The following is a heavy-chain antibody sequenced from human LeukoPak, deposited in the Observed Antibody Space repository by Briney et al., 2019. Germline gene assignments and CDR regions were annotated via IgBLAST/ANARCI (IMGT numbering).Heavy chain of an antibody. J-gene: IGHJ3*02. V-gene: IGHV3-48*02. D-gene: IGHD3-16*01. CDR2: INSRSSSI. CDR1: GFTLTTYS. Sequence: GGSLRLSCAASGFTLTTYSMIWVRQAPGKGLEWVSYINSRSSSIFYADSVKGRFTISRDNAKKSLYLQMNSLRDEDTAVYYCAREPLDGVDAFDIWGQGTMVTVSS. CDR3: AREPLDGVDAFDI.